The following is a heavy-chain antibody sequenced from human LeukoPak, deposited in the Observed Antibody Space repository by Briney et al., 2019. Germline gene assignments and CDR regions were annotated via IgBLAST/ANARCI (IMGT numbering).Heavy chain of an antibody. V-gene: IGHV1-2*02. CDR3: AREQVAGIEYFDY. D-gene: IGHD6-19*01. CDR1: GYTFTGYY. J-gene: IGHJ4*02. Sequence: GSVKVSCKASGYTFTGYYMHWVRQAPGQGLEWMGWINPNSGGTNYAQKFQGRVTMTRDTSISTAYMELSRLRSDDTAVYYCAREQVAGIEYFDYLGQGTLVTVSS. CDR2: INPNSGGT.